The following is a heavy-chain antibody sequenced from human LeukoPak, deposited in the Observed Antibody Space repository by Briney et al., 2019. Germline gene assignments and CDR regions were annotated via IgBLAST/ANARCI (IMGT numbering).Heavy chain of an antibody. CDR3: ARSPGGTTMIPATADPVDY. Sequence: PGGSLRLSCAASGFTFSSFWMHWVRQAPGKGLVWVSRINRGGTSTSYADSVKGRLAISRDNAKNTLYLQMNSLSAEDTAVYYCARSPGGTTMIPATADPVDYWGQGTLVTVSS. D-gene: IGHD3-22*01. J-gene: IGHJ4*02. V-gene: IGHV3-74*01. CDR2: INRGGTST. CDR1: GFTFSSFW.